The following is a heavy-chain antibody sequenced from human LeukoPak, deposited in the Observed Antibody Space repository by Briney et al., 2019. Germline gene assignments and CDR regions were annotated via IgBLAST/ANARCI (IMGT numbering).Heavy chain of an antibody. V-gene: IGHV4-59*05. CDR1: GGSISSYY. CDR2: IYHSGST. CDR3: ARHYGP. Sequence: SETLSLTCTVSGGSISSYYWSWIRQPPGKGLEWIGSIYHSGSTYYNPSLKSRVTISVDTSRNQFSLNLSSVTAADTAVYYCARHYGPWGQGTLVAVSS. J-gene: IGHJ5*02. D-gene: IGHD3-16*01.